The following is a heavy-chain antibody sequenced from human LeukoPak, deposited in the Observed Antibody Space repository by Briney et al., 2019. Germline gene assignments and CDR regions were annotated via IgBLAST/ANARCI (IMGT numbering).Heavy chain of an antibody. Sequence: ASVKVSCKASGYTFTSYGISWVRQAPGQGLEWMGWISAYNGNRNYAQKVQGRVTMTTDTSTSTAYMELRSLRSDDSAVYYCARVSGSYAPLDYWGQGTLVTVSS. CDR2: ISAYNGNR. CDR1: GYTFTSYG. V-gene: IGHV1-18*01. CDR3: ARVSGSYAPLDY. J-gene: IGHJ4*02. D-gene: IGHD1-26*01.